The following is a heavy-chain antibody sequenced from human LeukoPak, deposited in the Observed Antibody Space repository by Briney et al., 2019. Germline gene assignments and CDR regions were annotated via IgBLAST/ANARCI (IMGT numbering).Heavy chain of an antibody. D-gene: IGHD3-10*01. Sequence: SETLSLTCAVYGGSFSGYYWSWIRQPPGKGLEWIGEVNHSTSTNYNPSLKSRVTISVDTAKNQFSLKLSSVTAADTAVYYCARGRGRYYGMDVWGQGTTVTVSS. V-gene: IGHV4-34*01. CDR3: ARGRGRYYGMDV. CDR1: GGSFSGYY. J-gene: IGHJ6*02. CDR2: VNHSTST.